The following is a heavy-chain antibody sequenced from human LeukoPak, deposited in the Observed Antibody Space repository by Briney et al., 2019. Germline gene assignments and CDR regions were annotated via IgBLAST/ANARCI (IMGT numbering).Heavy chain of an antibody. CDR1: GGSFSGYY. D-gene: IGHD6-13*01. V-gene: IGHV4-34*01. CDR2: INHSGST. Sequence: SETQSLTCAVYGGSFSGYYWSWIRQPPGKGLEWIGEINHSGSTNYNPSLKSRVTISVDTSKNQFSLKLSSVTAADTAVYYCARAGSWYVRYGMDVWGKGTTVTVSS. J-gene: IGHJ6*04. CDR3: ARAGSWYVRYGMDV.